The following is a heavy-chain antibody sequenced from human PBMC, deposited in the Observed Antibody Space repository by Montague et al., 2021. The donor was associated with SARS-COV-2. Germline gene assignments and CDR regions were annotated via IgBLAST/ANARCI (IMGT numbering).Heavy chain of an antibody. CDR3: ARQDTSGWLTFDY. J-gene: IGHJ4*02. CDR2: TYFRSSFYN. V-gene: IGHV6-1*01. CDR1: GDSVSSRTVA. D-gene: IGHD6-19*01. Sequence: CAISGDSVSSRTVASNWLTQSPSRGLEWLGRTYFRSSFYNDYALSVKSRLNIQPDSAKNQFSLQLTSVTPEDTAIYYCARQDTSGWLTFDYWGQGILVTVSS.